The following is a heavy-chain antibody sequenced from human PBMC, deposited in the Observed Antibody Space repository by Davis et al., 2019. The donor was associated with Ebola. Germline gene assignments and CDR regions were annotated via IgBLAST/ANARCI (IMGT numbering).Heavy chain of an antibody. J-gene: IGHJ6*03. CDR1: GFTVSSNY. Sequence: GGSLRLSCAASGFTVSSNYMHWVRQASGKGLEWVGRIRSKANSYATAYAASVKGRFTISRDDSKNTAYLQMNSLKTEDTAVYYCTSVIAAAADYYYYYMDVWGKGTTVTVSS. D-gene: IGHD6-25*01. CDR3: TSVIAAAADYYYYYMDV. V-gene: IGHV3-73*01. CDR2: IRSKANSYAT.